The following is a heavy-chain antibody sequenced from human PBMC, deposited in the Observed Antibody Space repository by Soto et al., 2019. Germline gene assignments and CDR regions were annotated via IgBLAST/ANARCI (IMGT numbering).Heavy chain of an antibody. CDR2: IWYDGSNK. D-gene: IGHD4-17*01. J-gene: IGHJ6*04. V-gene: IGHV3-33*01. Sequence: GGSLRLSCAASGFTFSSYGMHWVRQAPGKGLEWVAVIWYDGSNKYYADSVKGRFTISRDNSKNTLYLQMNSLRAVDTAVYYCARDLSVGTGTTDSSYYYGMDVWGEGTTVSVSS. CDR1: GFTFSSYG. CDR3: ARDLSVGTGTTDSSYYYGMDV.